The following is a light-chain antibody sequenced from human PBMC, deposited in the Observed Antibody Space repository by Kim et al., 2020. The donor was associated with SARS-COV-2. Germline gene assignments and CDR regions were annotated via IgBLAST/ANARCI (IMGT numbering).Light chain of an antibody. CDR2: SNN. Sequence: GLRVRHTCSVSSANIGSDTVNWYQQLPGTAPKLLIYSNNQRTSGVPDRFSFSKSVTSASPAISGLQSEDEADYYCAACDDNLNGLVFGGGTQLTVL. CDR3: AACDDNLNGLV. J-gene: IGLJ3*02. V-gene: IGLV1-44*01. CDR1: SANIGSDT.